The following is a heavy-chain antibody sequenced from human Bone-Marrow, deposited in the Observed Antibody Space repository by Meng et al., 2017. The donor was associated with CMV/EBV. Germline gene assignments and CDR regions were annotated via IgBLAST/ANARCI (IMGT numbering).Heavy chain of an antibody. CDR2: IKQDGSEK. CDR1: GFTFSSYW. J-gene: IGHJ5*02. CDR3: ARDRGGSTIPESIDLDP. D-gene: IGHD2-2*01. V-gene: IGHV3-7*01. Sequence: GGSLRLSCAASGFTFSSYWMSWVRQAPEKGLEWVANIKQDGSEKYYVDSVKGLFTITRNNAKNSLYLQMNSLRAEDTAVYYCARDRGGSTIPESIDLDPWGQGTLVTVSS.